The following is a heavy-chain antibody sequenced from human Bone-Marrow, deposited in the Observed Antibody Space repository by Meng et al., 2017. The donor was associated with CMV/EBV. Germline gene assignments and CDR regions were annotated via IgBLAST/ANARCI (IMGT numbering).Heavy chain of an antibody. Sequence: GGSLRLSCAASGFTFSSYGIHWVRQAPGKGLEWVAFIRYDGSNKYYADSVKGRFTISRDNSKNTLYLQMNSLRAEDTAVYYCAKDSSSSNSLYGMDVWGQGTTVTGSS. CDR1: GFTFSSYG. V-gene: IGHV3-30*02. CDR3: AKDSSSSNSLYGMDV. J-gene: IGHJ6*02. D-gene: IGHD6-6*01. CDR2: IRYDGSNK.